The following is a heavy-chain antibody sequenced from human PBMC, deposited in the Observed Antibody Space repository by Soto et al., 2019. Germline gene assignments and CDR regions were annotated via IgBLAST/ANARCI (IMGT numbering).Heavy chain of an antibody. J-gene: IGHJ4*02. CDR2: ISWNSGSI. V-gene: IGHV3-9*01. D-gene: IGHD6-19*01. Sequence: EVQLVESGGGLVQPGRSLRLSCAASGFTFDDYAMHWVRQAPGKGLEWVSGISWNSGSIGYADSVKGRFTISRDNAKNSLYLQMNSLRAEDTALYYCAKDLLYSSGRNGAVDYWGQGTLVTVSS. CDR1: GFTFDDYA. CDR3: AKDLLYSSGRNGAVDY.